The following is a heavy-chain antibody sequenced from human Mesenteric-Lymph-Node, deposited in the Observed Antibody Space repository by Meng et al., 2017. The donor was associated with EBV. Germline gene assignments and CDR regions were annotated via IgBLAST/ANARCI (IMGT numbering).Heavy chain of an antibody. CDR2: IFSTGNT. CDR3: ARRGAAPYNHYDGSGFENYIDS. Sequence: VPLLESGPVLVNPSHAPPLPCSVSRCPVSTTSYFFTWIQHPPWKGLEWIGYIFSTGNTNYNPALKGRISISIDTSKNQFSLKLRSVTAADTSVYYCARRGAAPYNHYDGSGFENYIDSWGQGTLVTVSA. J-gene: IGHJ4*02. V-gene: IGHV4-61*01. CDR1: RCPVSTTSYF. D-gene: IGHD3-22*01.